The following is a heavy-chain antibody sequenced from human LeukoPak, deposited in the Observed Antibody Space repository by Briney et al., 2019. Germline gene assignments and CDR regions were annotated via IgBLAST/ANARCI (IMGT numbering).Heavy chain of an antibody. J-gene: IGHJ4*02. CDR1: GYTFTSYD. D-gene: IGHD6-13*01. CDR3: AREGIAAAGKDY. V-gene: IGHV1-2*02. Sequence: ASVKVSCKASGYTFTSYDINWVRQATGQGLEWMGWINPNSGGTNYAQKFQGRVTMTRDTSISTAYMELSRLRSDDTAVYYCAREGIAAAGKDYWGQGTLVTVSS. CDR2: INPNSGGT.